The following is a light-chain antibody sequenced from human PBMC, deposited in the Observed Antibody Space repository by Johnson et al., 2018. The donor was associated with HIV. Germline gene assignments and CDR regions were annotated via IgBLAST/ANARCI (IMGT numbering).Light chain of an antibody. Sequence: QSVLTQPPSVSAAPGQKVTISCSGSSSNIGNNYVSWYQQLPGTAPKLLIYEKNKRPSGIPDRFSASKSGTSATLDITGLQTGDEADYYCGTWDSSLRAYYVFGTGTKVTVL. CDR1: SSNIGNNY. J-gene: IGLJ1*01. CDR3: GTWDSSLRAYYV. CDR2: EKN. V-gene: IGLV1-51*02.